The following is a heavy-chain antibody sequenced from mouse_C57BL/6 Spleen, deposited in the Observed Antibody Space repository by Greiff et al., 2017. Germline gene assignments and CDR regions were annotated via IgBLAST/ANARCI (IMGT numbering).Heavy chain of an antibody. Sequence: QVQLKQPGAELVMPGASVKLSCKASGYTFTSYWMHWVKQRPGQGLEWIGEIDPSDSYTNYNQKFKGKSTLTVDKSSSTAYMQLSSLTSEDSAVYYCARSGGYGNYVDYWGQGTTLTVSS. CDR3: ARSGGYGNYVDY. J-gene: IGHJ2*01. D-gene: IGHD2-10*02. V-gene: IGHV1-69*01. CDR1: GYTFTSYW. CDR2: IDPSDSYT.